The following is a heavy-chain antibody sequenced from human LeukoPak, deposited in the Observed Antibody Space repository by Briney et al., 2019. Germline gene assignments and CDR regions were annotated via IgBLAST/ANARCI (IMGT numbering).Heavy chain of an antibody. D-gene: IGHD2-15*01. CDR2: IRSKAYGGTT. Sequence: GGSLRLSCTASGFTFGNYALTWVRQAPGKGLEWVGFIRSKAYGGTTEYAASVKGRFTISRDNAKNSLYLQMNSLRVEDTAVYYCARVPPRIRGGTFDIWGQGTMVTASP. J-gene: IGHJ3*02. CDR3: ARVPPRIRGGTFDI. V-gene: IGHV3-49*04. CDR1: GFTFGNYA.